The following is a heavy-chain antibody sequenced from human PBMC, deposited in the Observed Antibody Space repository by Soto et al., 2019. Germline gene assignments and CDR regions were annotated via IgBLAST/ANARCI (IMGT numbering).Heavy chain of an antibody. CDR1: GFTVSNNY. D-gene: IGHD3-10*01. V-gene: IGHV3-66*01. CDR2: IYDGGST. Sequence: EVQLVESGGGLVQRGGSLRLSCAASGFTVSNNYMSWVRQAPGKGLEWVSVIYDGGSTYYAESVKDRFTISRDNSKNTLYLQMNSLRAEDTAMYYCARGNYGSPTGYFDYWGQGTLVTVSS. J-gene: IGHJ4*02. CDR3: ARGNYGSPTGYFDY.